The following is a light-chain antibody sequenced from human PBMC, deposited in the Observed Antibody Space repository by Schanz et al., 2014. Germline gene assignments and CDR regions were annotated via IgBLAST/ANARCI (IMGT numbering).Light chain of an antibody. CDR3: SSYTPSSTTLYV. CDR1: NSDIGSFNF. V-gene: IGLV2-14*03. CDR2: DVS. Sequence: QSALTQPPSVSGSPGQSITLSCTGTNSDIGSFNFVSWYQQHPGKAPQLLIHDVSERPSGVSSRFSGAKSGNTASLVISGLHAEDEADYYCSSYTPSSTTLYVFGTGTKLTVL. J-gene: IGLJ1*01.